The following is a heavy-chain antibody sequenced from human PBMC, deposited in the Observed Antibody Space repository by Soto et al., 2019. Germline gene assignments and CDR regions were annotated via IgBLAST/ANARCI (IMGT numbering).Heavy chain of an antibody. D-gene: IGHD3-10*01. V-gene: IGHV3-30*18. Sequence: QVQLVESGGGVVQPGRSLRLSCEASGFIFGSLGMHWVRQAPGKGLEWVALVSYDGNSKYYADSVKGQFTISRDNSKNTLSLKMNSLRAEDTAVYYCAKDLSNMGAALDYWGQGTLVTVSS. CDR2: VSYDGNSK. J-gene: IGHJ4*02. CDR3: AKDLSNMGAALDY. CDR1: GFIFGSLG.